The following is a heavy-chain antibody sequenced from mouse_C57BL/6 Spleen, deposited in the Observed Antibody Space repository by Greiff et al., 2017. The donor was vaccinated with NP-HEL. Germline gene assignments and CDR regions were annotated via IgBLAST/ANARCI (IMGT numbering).Heavy chain of an antibody. CDR2: IFPGSGST. J-gene: IGHJ1*03. V-gene: IGHV1-75*01. D-gene: IGHD1-1*01. Sequence: VQLQESGPELVKPGASVKISCKASGYTFTDYYINWVKQRPGQGLEWIGWIFPGSGSTYYNEKFKGKATLTVDKSSSTAYMLLSSLTSEDSAVYFCARDYYGSSYVDWYFDVWGTGTTVTVSS. CDR1: GYTFTDYY. CDR3: ARDYYGSSYVDWYFDV.